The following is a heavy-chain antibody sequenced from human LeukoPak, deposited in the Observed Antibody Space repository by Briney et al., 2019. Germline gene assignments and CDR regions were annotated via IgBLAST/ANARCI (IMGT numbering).Heavy chain of an antibody. J-gene: IGHJ4*02. Sequence: SETLSLTCTVSGGSINSGDYYWSWIRQPPGKGLEWIGHIYYSGTTNYNPSLKSRVTISVDTSKNQFSLKLSSVTVADTAVYYCARHRGYPYYFDYWGQGTLVTVSS. D-gene: IGHD3-22*01. CDR3: ARHRGYPYYFDY. CDR2: IYYSGTT. V-gene: IGHV4-30-4*01. CDR1: GGSINSGDYY.